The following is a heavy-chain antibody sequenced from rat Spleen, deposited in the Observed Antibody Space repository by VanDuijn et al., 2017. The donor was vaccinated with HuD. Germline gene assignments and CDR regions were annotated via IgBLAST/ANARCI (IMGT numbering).Heavy chain of an antibody. V-gene: IGHV5-25*01. Sequence: EVQLVESGGGLVQPGRSLKLSCAASGFTFSNYYMAWVRQAPKKGLEWVATISTSGSRTYYPDSVKGRFTISRDNAKSSLYLQMNSLKSEDTATYYCARQGNSGYPYYFDYWGQGVMVTVSS. D-gene: IGHD4-3*01. CDR2: ISTSGSRT. CDR1: GFTFSNYY. J-gene: IGHJ2*01. CDR3: ARQGNSGYPYYFDY.